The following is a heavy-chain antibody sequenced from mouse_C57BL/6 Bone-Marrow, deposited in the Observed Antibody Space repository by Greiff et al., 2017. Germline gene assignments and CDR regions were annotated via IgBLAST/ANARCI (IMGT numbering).Heavy chain of an antibody. V-gene: IGHV1-81*01. J-gene: IGHJ4*01. CDR2: IYPRSGNT. CDR3: ARLGSYYAMDY. Sequence: VQVVESGAELARPGASVKLSCKASGYTFTSYGISWVKQRTGQGLEWIGEIYPRSGNTYYNEKFKGKATLTADKSSSTAYMELRSLTSEDSAVYFCARLGSYYAMDYWGQGTSVTVSS. CDR1: GYTFTSYG.